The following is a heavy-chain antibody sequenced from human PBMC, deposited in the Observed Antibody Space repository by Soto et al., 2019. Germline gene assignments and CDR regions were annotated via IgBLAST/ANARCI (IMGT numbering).Heavy chain of an antibody. D-gene: IGHD6-13*01. CDR1: GFTVSSNY. CDR2: IYSGGST. J-gene: IGHJ4*02. CDR3: ASFIAAAGTTSFH. V-gene: IGHV3-66*01. Sequence: GGSLRLSCAASGFTVSSNYMSWVRQAPGKGLEWVSVIYSGGSTYYADSVKGRFTISRDNSKNTLYLQMNSLRAEDTAVYYCASFIAAAGTTSFHWGQGTLVTVSS.